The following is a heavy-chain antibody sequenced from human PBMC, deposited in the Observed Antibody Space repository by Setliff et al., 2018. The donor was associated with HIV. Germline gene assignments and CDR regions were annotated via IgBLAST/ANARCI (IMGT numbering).Heavy chain of an antibody. CDR2: IYYSGMT. Sequence: PSETLSLTCSVSGGSISSYYWSWIRQPPGKGLEWIGDIYYSGMTNYNPSLQSRVTMSVDTSKNQFSLKLSSVTAAATAVYYCARFPLLHKNAFDIWGQGTMVTVSS. CDR3: ARFPLLHKNAFDI. CDR1: GGSISSYY. V-gene: IGHV4-59*12. J-gene: IGHJ3*02. D-gene: IGHD2-15*01.